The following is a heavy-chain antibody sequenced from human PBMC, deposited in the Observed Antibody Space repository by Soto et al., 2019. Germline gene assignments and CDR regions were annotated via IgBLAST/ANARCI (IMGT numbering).Heavy chain of an antibody. CDR2: ISSSSSTI. V-gene: IGHV3-48*02. CDR1: GFTFSSYS. Sequence: GGSLRLSCAASGFTFSSYSMNWVRQAPGKGLEWVSYISSSSSTIYYADSVKGRFTISRDNAKNSLYLQMNSLRDEDTAVYYCARVADPGIGYSYVGYWGQGTLVTVSS. D-gene: IGHD5-18*01. CDR3: ARVADPGIGYSYVGY. J-gene: IGHJ4*02.